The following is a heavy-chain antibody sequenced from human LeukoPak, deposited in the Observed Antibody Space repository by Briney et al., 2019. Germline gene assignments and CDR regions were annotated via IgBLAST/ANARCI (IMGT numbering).Heavy chain of an antibody. Sequence: ASVKVSCKASGYTFTRYYMHWVRQAPGQGLEWMGIINPGGGRTTYAQRFQGRATMTRDMSTSTVYMEVSSLRSEDTAVYYCARGVDTAMVWFHYYFVDVWGKGTTVTVSS. V-gene: IGHV1-46*01. CDR1: GYTFTRYY. CDR3: ARGVDTAMVWFHYYFVDV. J-gene: IGHJ6*03. D-gene: IGHD5-18*01. CDR2: INPGGGRT.